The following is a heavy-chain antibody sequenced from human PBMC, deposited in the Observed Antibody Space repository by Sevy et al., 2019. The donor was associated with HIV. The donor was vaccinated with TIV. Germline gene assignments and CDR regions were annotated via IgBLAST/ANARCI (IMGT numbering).Heavy chain of an antibody. J-gene: IGHJ6*02. CDR1: GYTFTSYG. CDR2: ISAYNGNT. D-gene: IGHD3-3*01. V-gene: IGHV1-18*01. Sequence: ASVKVSCKASGYTFTSYGISWVRQAPGQGLEGMGWISAYNGNTNYAQKLQGGVTMTTDTSTCTAYMDLRSLRSDDTVMYYCARDLSYMGGFGVVTHYYYYYGMDVWGQGTTVTVSS. CDR3: ARDLSYMGGFGVVTHYYYYYGMDV.